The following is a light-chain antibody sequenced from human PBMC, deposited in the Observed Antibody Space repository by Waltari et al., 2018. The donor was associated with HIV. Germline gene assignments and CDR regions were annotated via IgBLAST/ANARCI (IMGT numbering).Light chain of an antibody. CDR3: KSYDSSLSVWV. Sequence: QSVLTHPPSVSGAPGQRVTISCTGSSPTIGAGYDVHWYQQLPGTAPNLLICGSSNRPSWGPDRFSGSRSGSSALLAIAGLLAEDEADYCGKSYDSSLSVWVFGGGTKLTGL. V-gene: IGLV1-40*01. J-gene: IGLJ3*02. CDR2: GSS. CDR1: SPTIGAGYD.